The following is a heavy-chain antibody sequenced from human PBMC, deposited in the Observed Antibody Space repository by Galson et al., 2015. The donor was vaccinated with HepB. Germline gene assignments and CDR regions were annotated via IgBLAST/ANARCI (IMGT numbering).Heavy chain of an antibody. V-gene: IGHV5-51*01. J-gene: IGHJ6*02. CDR1: GYSFTSYW. Sequence: QSGAEVKKPGESLKISCKGSGYSFTSYWIGWVRQMPGKGLEWMGIIYPGDSDTRYSPSFQGQVTISADKSISTAYLQWSSLKASDTAMYYCATFFGDGRPSSGWLNPYGMDVWGQGTTVTVSS. D-gene: IGHD6-19*01. CDR2: IYPGDSDT. CDR3: ATFFGDGRPSSGWLNPYGMDV.